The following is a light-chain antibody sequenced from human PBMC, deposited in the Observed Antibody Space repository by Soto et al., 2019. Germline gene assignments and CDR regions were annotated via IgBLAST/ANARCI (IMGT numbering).Light chain of an antibody. J-gene: IGKJ5*01. Sequence: DLQMTQSPSSVSASVGDRVTITCRASQGINTWLAWYQQKPGKAPKLLIYAASSLQSGVPSRFSGSGSGTDFSLTISSLQPEDFATYYCQQANSFPITFGQGTRLEIK. CDR3: QQANSFPIT. CDR1: QGINTW. CDR2: AAS. V-gene: IGKV1-12*01.